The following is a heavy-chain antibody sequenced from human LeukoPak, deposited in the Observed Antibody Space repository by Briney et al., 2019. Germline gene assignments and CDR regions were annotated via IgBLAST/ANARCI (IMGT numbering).Heavy chain of an antibody. J-gene: IGHJ4*02. CDR2: IYSGGST. CDR1: GFTVSSNY. Sequence: PGGSLRLSCAASGFTVSSNYMSWVRQAPGKGLEWVSVIYSGGSTYYADSVKGRFTISSDNSKNTLYLQMNSMRVEETAVYYCAREVGDILTGYYAFDYWGQGPLVTVSS. D-gene: IGHD3-9*01. V-gene: IGHV3-53*01. CDR3: AREVGDILTGYYAFDY.